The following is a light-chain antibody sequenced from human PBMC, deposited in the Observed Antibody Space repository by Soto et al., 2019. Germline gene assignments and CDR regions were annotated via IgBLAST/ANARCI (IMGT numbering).Light chain of an antibody. CDR3: SAWYDSLGGV. Sequence: QSVLTQPPSASGTPGQRVTISCSGSSSNIGSNTVNWYQQLPGTAPKLLIYSNNQRPSGVPDRFSGSKSGTSASLAISGLQAEDAADYYCSAWYDSLGGVFGTGTKRTVL. CDR2: SNN. V-gene: IGLV1-44*01. CDR1: SSNIGSNT. J-gene: IGLJ1*01.